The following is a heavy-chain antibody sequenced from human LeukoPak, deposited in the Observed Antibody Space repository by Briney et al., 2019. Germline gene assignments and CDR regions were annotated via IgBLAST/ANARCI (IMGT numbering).Heavy chain of an antibody. V-gene: IGHV4-39*01. CDR2: IHYSGTT. D-gene: IGHD3-10*01. CDR1: GGSISSSSFY. Sequence: SETLSLTCTVSGGSISSSSFYWGWIRQPPGKGLEWIGSIHYSGTTYYNPSLNRVTISVDTSKNQFSLTLSSVTAADTAVYFCARLYGSGSYYLNWGQGTLVTVSS. CDR3: ARLYGSGSYYLN. J-gene: IGHJ4*02.